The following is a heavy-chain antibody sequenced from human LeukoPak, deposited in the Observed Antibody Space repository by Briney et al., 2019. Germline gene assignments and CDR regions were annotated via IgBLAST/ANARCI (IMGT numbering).Heavy chain of an antibody. V-gene: IGHV3-33*06. CDR2: IWYDGSNK. CDR3: AKDLGSSWYLGYFDY. Sequence: PGGSLRLSCAASGFTFSSYGMHWVRQAPGKGLEWVAVIWYDGSNKYYADSVKGRFTISRDNSKNTLYLQMNSLRAEDTAVYYCAKDLGSSWYLGYFDYWGQGTLVTVSS. J-gene: IGHJ4*02. D-gene: IGHD6-13*01. CDR1: GFTFSSYG.